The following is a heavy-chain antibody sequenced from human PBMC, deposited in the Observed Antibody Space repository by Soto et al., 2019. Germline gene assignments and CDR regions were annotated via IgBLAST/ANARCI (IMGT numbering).Heavy chain of an antibody. V-gene: IGHV1-69*13. CDR3: ASGRFLEWYYYYGMAV. D-gene: IGHD3-3*01. J-gene: IGHJ6*04. Sequence: SVKVSCKASGGTFSSYAISWVRQAPGQGLEWMGGIIPIFGTANYAQKFQGRVTITADESTSTAYMELSSLRSEDTAVFYCASGRFLEWYYYYGMAVWGKGTTVTVSS. CDR2: IIPIFGTA. CDR1: GGTFSSYA.